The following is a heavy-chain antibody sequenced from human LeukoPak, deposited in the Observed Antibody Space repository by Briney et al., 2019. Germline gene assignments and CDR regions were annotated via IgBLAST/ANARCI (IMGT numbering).Heavy chain of an antibody. J-gene: IGHJ5*02. V-gene: IGHV1-18*01. Sequence: ASVKVSCKASGYTFTSYGISWVRQAPGQGLEWMGWISAYNGNTNYAQKLQGRVTMTTDTTTSTAYMELRSLRSDDTAVYYCARTTDQYRENWFDPWGQGTLVTVSS. D-gene: IGHD5-12*01. CDR3: ARTTDQYRENWFDP. CDR2: ISAYNGNT. CDR1: GYTFTSYG.